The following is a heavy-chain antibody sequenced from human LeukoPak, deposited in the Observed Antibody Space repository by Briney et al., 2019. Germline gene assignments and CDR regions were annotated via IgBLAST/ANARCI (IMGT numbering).Heavy chain of an antibody. CDR3: AKRVGAEHYYYYMDV. V-gene: IGHV3-53*01. CDR1: GFTVSSNY. D-gene: IGHD1-26*01. CDR2: IHSGGST. Sequence: PGGSLRLSCAASGFTVSSNYMSWVRQAPGKGLEWVSVIHSGGSTYYADSVKGRFTISRDNSKNTLYLQMNSLRAEDTAVYYCAKRVGAEHYYYYMDVWGKGTTVTVSS. J-gene: IGHJ6*03.